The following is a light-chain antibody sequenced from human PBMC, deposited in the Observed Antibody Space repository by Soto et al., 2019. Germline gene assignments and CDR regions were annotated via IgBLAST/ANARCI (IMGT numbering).Light chain of an antibody. Sequence: EIVLTQSPGTLSLSPGERATLSCRASQSVSNTYLAWYQQKPGQAPRLLIYDASSRATGISDRFIGSWSGTDFTLTISTLEPEDFAVYDCQQYGSPGLLTFGPGTKVDIK. CDR1: QSVSNTY. J-gene: IGKJ3*01. V-gene: IGKV3-20*01. CDR3: QQYGSPGLLT. CDR2: DAS.